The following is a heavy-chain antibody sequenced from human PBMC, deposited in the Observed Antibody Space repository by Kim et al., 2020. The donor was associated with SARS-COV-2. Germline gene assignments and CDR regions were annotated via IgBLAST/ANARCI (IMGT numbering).Heavy chain of an antibody. V-gene: IGHV1-2*02. D-gene: IGHD5-12*01. J-gene: IGHJ5*02. CDR3: ARDAKGATTSNWFDP. Sequence: QKFQGRVPMTRDTSISTAYMELSRLRSDDTAVYYCARDAKGATTSNWFDPWGQGTLVTVSS.